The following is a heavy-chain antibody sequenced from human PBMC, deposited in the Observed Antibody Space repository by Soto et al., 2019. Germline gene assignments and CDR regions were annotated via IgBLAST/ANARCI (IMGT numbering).Heavy chain of an antibody. CDR2: IYYSGST. D-gene: IGHD1-26*01. CDR1: GGSISSGGYY. CDR3: SGDGSTWYNWFDP. J-gene: IGHJ5*02. V-gene: IGHV4-31*03. Sequence: PSETLSLTCTVSGGSISSGGYYWSWIRQHPGKGLEWIGYIYYSGSTYYNPSLKSRVTISVDTSKNQFSLKLSSVTAADTAVYYCSGDGSTWYNWFDPWGLGTLVTVSS.